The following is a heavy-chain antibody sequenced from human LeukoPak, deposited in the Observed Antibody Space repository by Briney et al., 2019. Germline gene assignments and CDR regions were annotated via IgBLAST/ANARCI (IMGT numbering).Heavy chain of an antibody. CDR3: ARGVTGSYGIDY. CDR2: INHSGST. Sequence: SETLSLTCAVYGGSFSGYYWSWIRQPPGKGLEWIGEINHSGSTNYNLSLKSRVTISVDTSKNQFSLKLSSVTAADTAVYYCARGVTGSYGIDYWGQGTLVTVSS. J-gene: IGHJ4*02. V-gene: IGHV4-34*01. CDR1: GGSFSGYY. D-gene: IGHD3-10*01.